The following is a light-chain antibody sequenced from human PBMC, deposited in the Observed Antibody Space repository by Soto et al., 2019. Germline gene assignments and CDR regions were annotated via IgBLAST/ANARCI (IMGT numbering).Light chain of an antibody. CDR2: GAF. Sequence: EIVLTQAPGTLSFSPGERATLSCRASQSISSTYVAWYQQKPGQAPRLLIYGAFARAAGIPGRFSGSASGTDCPLTISRLEPEDVAVYFCQHYDASPWTFGQGTKVELK. CDR1: QSISSTY. CDR3: QHYDASPWT. J-gene: IGKJ1*01. V-gene: IGKV3-20*01.